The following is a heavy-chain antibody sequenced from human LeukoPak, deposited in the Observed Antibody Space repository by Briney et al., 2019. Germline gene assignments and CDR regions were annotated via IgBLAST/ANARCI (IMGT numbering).Heavy chain of an antibody. CDR3: ARDGSSSWYRY. D-gene: IGHD6-13*01. J-gene: IGHJ4*02. V-gene: IGHV4-39*07. Sequence: PSETLSLTCTVSGGSISSSSYYWGWIRQPPGKGLEWIGSIYYSGSTYYNPSLKSRVTISVDTSKNQFSLKLSSVTAADTAVYYWARDGSSSWYRYWGQGTLVTVSS. CDR1: GGSISSSSYY. CDR2: IYYSGST.